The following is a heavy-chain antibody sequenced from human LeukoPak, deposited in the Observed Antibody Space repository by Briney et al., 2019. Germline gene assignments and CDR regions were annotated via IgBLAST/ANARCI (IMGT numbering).Heavy chain of an antibody. D-gene: IGHD3-9*01. CDR2: ISAYNGNT. J-gene: IGHJ4*02. Sequence: ASVKVSCKASGYTFTSYGISWVRQAPGQGLEWMGWISAYNGNTNYAQKLQGRVTMTTDTSTSTAYMELRSLRSDDTAVYYCARDQNDILTGYYSWPTEFDYWGQGTLVTVSS. CDR1: GYTFTSYG. CDR3: ARDQNDILTGYYSWPTEFDY. V-gene: IGHV1-18*01.